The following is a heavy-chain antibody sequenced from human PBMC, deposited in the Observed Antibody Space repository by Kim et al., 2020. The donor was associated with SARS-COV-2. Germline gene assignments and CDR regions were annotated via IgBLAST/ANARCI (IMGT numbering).Heavy chain of an antibody. CDR2: ISAYNGNT. CDR1: GYTFTSYG. V-gene: IGHV1-18*01. CDR3: ARDLYGSGSYYTPLEY. D-gene: IGHD3-10*01. Sequence: ASVKVSCKATGYTFTSYGISWVRQAPGEGLEWMGWISAYNGNTNYAQKLQGRVTMTTDTSTSTAYMELRSLRSDDTAVYYCARDLYGSGSYYTPLEYWGQGTLVTVSS. J-gene: IGHJ4*02.